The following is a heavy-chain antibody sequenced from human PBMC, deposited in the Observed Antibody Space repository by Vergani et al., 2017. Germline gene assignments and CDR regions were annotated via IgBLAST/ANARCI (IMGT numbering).Heavy chain of an antibody. V-gene: IGHV4-38-2*01. D-gene: IGHD3-10*01. J-gene: IGHJ6*02. CDR3: ARHRGSGGFFPSSYFYGIDV. CDR2: IHHSGDT. Sequence: QVQLQESGPGLVKPSETLTLTCDVSDSSIMTKPYWGWFRQSPGKGLEWIGCIHHSGDTHYNSSLKSRVSISIVSSSKFSLSLTPVTAADTAIYYCARHRGSGGFFPSSYFYGIDVWGHGTTVTVSS. CDR1: DSSIMTKPY.